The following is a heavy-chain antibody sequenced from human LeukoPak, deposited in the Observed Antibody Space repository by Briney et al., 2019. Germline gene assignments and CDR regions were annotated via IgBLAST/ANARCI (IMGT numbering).Heavy chain of an antibody. CDR3: ARVSSGSYYDWYFDL. Sequence: SETLSLTCAVSGGSISSGGYSWSWIRQPPGKGLEWIGYIYHSGSTYYNPSLKSQVTISVDRSKNQFSLKLSSVTAADTAVYYCARVSSGSYYDWYFDLWGRGTLVTVSS. D-gene: IGHD1-26*01. J-gene: IGHJ2*01. CDR1: GGSISSGGYS. CDR2: IYHSGST. V-gene: IGHV4-30-2*01.